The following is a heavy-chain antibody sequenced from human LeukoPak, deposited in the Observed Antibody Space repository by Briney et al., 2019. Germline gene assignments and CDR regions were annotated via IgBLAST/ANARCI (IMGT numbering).Heavy chain of an antibody. D-gene: IGHD3-22*01. J-gene: IGHJ4*02. CDR1: GGSISIYY. CDR3: ARDRYYYDSSGINYFDY. Sequence: SYTLSLTCTVSGGSISIYYWSWIRQPAGKGLEWIGRIYTSGSTNYNPSLKSRVTMSVDTSKNQFSLKLSSVTAADTAVYYCARDRYYYDSSGINYFDYWGQGTLVTVSS. CDR2: IYTSGST. V-gene: IGHV4-4*07.